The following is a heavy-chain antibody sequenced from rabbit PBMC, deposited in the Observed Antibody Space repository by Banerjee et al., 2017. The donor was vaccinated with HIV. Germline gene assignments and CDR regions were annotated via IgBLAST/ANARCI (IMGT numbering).Heavy chain of an antibody. J-gene: IGHJ4*01. CDR2: MNAGTSGST. D-gene: IGHD4-1*01. CDR3: VRDGSGWGANFNL. Sequence: QEQLEESGGGLVQPEGSLTLTCTASAFSFSNKYVMCWVRQAPGKGLEWIGCMNAGTSGSTYYARWAKGRFTISKTSSTTVTLQMTSLTAADTATYFCVRDGSGWGANFNLWGPGTLVTVS. V-gene: IGHV1S45*01. CDR1: AFSFSNKYV.